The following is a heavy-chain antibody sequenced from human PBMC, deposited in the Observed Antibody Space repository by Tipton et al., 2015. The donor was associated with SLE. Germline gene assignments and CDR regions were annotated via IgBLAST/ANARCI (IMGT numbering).Heavy chain of an antibody. CDR3: VKNYYGSGSYPWFDP. J-gene: IGHJ5*02. V-gene: IGHV3-21*01. D-gene: IGHD3-10*01. CDR2: ISSSSSYI. Sequence: SLRLSCAASGFTFSSYAMSWVRQAPGKGLEWVSSISSSSSYIYYADSVKGRFTISRDNAKNSLYLQINSLRAEDTAVYYCVKNYYGSGSYPWFDPWGQGTLVTVSS. CDR1: GFTFSSYA.